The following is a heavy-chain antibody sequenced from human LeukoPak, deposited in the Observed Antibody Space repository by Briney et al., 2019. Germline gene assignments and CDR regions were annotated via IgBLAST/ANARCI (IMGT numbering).Heavy chain of an antibody. D-gene: IGHD6-19*01. Sequence: ASETLSLTCAVYGGSFSGYYWSWIRQPPGKGLEWIGEINHSGSTNYNPSLKSRVTISVDTSKNQFSLKLSSVTAADTVVYYCAGGAVDFDYWGQGTLVTVSS. CDR1: GGSFSGYY. CDR2: INHSGST. J-gene: IGHJ4*02. V-gene: IGHV4-34*01. CDR3: AGGAVDFDY.